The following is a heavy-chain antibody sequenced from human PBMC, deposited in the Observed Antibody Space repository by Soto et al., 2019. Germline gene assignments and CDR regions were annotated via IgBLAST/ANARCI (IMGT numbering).Heavy chain of an antibody. D-gene: IGHD1-26*01. CDR2: IVVGSGNT. CDR3: AAVGATGGPDY. V-gene: IGHV1-58*01. Sequence: GASVKVSCKASGFTFTSSAVQWVRQARGQRLEWIGWIVVGSGNTNYAQKFQERVTITRDMSTSTAYMELSSLRSGDTAVYYCAAVGATGGPDYWGQGTLVTVSS. J-gene: IGHJ4*02. CDR1: GFTFTSSA.